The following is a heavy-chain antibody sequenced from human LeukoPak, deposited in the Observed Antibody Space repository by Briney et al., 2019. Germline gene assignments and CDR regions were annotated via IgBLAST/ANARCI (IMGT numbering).Heavy chain of an antibody. CDR1: GFTVSSNY. CDR3: AAYGEAFDI. D-gene: IGHD3-10*01. Sequence: PGGSLRLSCAASGFTVSSNYMSWVRQAPGKGLEWVSYISSSSSTIYYADSVKGRFTISRDNAKNSLYLQMNSLRAEDTAVYYCAAYGEAFDIWGQGTVVTVSS. J-gene: IGHJ3*02. V-gene: IGHV3-48*01. CDR2: ISSSSSTI.